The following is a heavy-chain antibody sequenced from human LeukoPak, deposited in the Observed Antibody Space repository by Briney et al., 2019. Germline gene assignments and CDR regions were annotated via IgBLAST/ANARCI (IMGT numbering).Heavy chain of an antibody. J-gene: IGHJ6*02. Sequence: GGSLRLSCAASGFTFSSYALHWVRQAPGKGLEWVAFISYDGGNKYYADSVKGRFTISRDNSKNTVLLQMNSLRAEGTAVYYCARDRVTMVRGVDYYYYGMDVWGQGTTVSVSS. CDR3: ARDRVTMVRGVDYYYYGMDV. CDR2: ISYDGGNK. CDR1: GFTFSSYA. V-gene: IGHV3-30-3*01. D-gene: IGHD3-10*01.